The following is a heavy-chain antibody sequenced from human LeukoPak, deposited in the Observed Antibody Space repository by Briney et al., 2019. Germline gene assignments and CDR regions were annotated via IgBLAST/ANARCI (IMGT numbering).Heavy chain of an antibody. D-gene: IGHD3-10*02. CDR3: ARLVRSNWFDP. J-gene: IGHJ5*02. CDR2: VYNSGIT. Sequence: PSETLSLTCSVSGASVSDYYCNWIRQPPGKGLEWIGYVYNSGITNYNPSLRSRVTISVDTSKSHFSLKLSSVTAADTAVYYCARLVRSNWFDPWGQGTLVTVSS. V-gene: IGHV4-4*08. CDR1: GASVSDYY.